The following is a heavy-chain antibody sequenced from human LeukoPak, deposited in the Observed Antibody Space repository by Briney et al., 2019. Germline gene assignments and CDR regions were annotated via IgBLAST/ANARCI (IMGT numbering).Heavy chain of an antibody. Sequence: ASVKVSCKASGYTLIDYYMHWVQQAPGQGLEWMGWINPNSGDTNYAQKFQGRVTMTRDTSISTAYMELSRLTSDDTAIYYCARDWRGSYFPDFWGQGTLVTVSS. D-gene: IGHD1-26*01. CDR2: INPNSGDT. V-gene: IGHV1-2*02. CDR3: ARDWRGSYFPDF. J-gene: IGHJ4*02. CDR1: GYTLIDYY.